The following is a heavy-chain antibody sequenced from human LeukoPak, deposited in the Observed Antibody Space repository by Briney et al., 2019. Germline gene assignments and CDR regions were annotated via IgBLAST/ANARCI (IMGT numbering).Heavy chain of an antibody. D-gene: IGHD6-13*01. Sequence: GGSLRLSCAASGFTFDDYAMHWVRKAPGKGLEWVSGISWNSAYIGYADSVKGRFTTSRDNAKHSLYLQMNSLRAEDMAVYYCAKVYSNSSWGLDYWGQGTLVTVSS. V-gene: IGHV3-9*03. CDR1: GFTFDDYA. CDR3: AKVYSNSSWGLDY. J-gene: IGHJ4*02. CDR2: ISWNSAYI.